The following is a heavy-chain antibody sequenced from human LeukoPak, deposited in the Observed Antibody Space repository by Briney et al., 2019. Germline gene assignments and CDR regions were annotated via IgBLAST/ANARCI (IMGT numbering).Heavy chain of an antibody. CDR3: ARGGDNWFDP. V-gene: IGHV5-51*01. J-gene: IGHJ5*02. CDR2: IYPGGPET. CDR1: GYSFSTYM. Sequence: GESLKISCKASGYSFSTYMIGWVRLMPGKGLEWMGIIYPGGPETRYTPSFQGQVTMSADKSISTAYLQWNSLKASDTAMYYCARGGDNWFDPWGQGTLVTVSS.